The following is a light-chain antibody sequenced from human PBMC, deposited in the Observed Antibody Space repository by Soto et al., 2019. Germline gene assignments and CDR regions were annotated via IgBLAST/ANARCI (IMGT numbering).Light chain of an antibody. Sequence: IVLTQSPDTLSLSPVERATLSCRASQSVSSNYLAWYQQKPGQAPRLLIYGASSRATGIPDRFIGSGSGTDFTLTISRLEPEDFAVYACQQYGRAPITFGQGTRLEIK. CDR2: GAS. CDR3: QQYGRAPIT. J-gene: IGKJ5*01. CDR1: QSVSSNY. V-gene: IGKV3-20*01.